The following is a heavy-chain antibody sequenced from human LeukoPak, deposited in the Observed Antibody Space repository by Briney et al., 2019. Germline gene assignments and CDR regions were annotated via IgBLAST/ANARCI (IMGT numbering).Heavy chain of an antibody. J-gene: IGHJ5*02. CDR2: INHSGST. CDR1: GGSFSGYY. V-gene: IGHV4-34*01. D-gene: IGHD3-3*01. CDR3: ARGKYYDFWSGYPNWFDP. Sequence: SGTLSLTCAVYGGSFSGYYWSWIRQPPGKGLEWIGEINHSGSTNYNPSLKSRVTISVDTSKNQFSLKLSSVTAADTAVYYCARGKYYDFWSGYPNWFDPWGQGTLVTVSS.